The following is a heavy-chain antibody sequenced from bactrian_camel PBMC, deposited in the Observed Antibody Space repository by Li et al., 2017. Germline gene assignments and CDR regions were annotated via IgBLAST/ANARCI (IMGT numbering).Heavy chain of an antibody. J-gene: IGHJ4*01. CDR1: GDATNNRC. CDR2: IDGGGVV. Sequence: HVQLVESGGGSVHTGGSLTLSCSYSGDATNNRCMGWSRQALDKEREGVASIDGGGVVRYAESVKDRFALFRDKINDDGHALILEMSNVKPEDTATYYCAASDRRAVCRKNEYSLWGQGTQVTVS. V-gene: IGHV3S57*01. CDR3: AASDRRAVCRKNEYSL. D-gene: IGHD1*01.